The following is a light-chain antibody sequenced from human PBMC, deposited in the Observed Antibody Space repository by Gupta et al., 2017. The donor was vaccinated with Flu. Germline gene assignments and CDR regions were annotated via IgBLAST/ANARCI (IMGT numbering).Light chain of an antibody. CDR1: SSNIGSNT. Sequence: QSVLTQPPSASGTPGQRVTSSCSGSSSNIGSNTVNWYQQLPGTAPKLLISSNNQRPSGVPDRFSGSKSGTSASLAISGLQSEDEADYYCAAWDDSLNGAVFGGGTKLTVL. J-gene: IGLJ2*01. CDR2: SNN. V-gene: IGLV1-44*01. CDR3: AAWDDSLNGAV.